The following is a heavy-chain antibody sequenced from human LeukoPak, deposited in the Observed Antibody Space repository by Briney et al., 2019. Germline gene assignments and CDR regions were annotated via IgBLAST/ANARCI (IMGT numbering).Heavy chain of an antibody. Sequence: SETLSLTCTVSGGSISSYYWSWIRQPPGKGLEWIGYIYYSGSTNYNPSLKSRVTISVDTSKNQFSPKLSSVTAADTAVYYCAREAARESWFDPWGQGTLVTVSS. CDR1: GGSISSYY. V-gene: IGHV4-59*01. J-gene: IGHJ5*02. CDR2: IYYSGST. CDR3: AREAARESWFDP. D-gene: IGHD6-25*01.